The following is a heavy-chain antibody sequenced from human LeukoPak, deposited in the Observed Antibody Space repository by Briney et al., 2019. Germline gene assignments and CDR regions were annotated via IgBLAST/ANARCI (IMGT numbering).Heavy chain of an antibody. V-gene: IGHV4-39*07. CDR1: GGSISGSSYY. Sequence: SETLSLTCTVSGGSISGSSYYWGWIRQPPGKGLEWIGSIYYSGSTYYNPSLKSRVTISVDTSKNQFSLKLSSVTAADTAVYYCAREGDDSSGYSEDAFDIWGQGTMVTVSS. CDR2: IYYSGST. J-gene: IGHJ3*02. CDR3: AREGDDSSGYSEDAFDI. D-gene: IGHD3-22*01.